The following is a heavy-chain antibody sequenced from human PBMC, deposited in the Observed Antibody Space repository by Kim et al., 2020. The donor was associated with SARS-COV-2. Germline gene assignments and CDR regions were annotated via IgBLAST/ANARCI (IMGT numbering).Heavy chain of an antibody. CDR3: ARVSGDYGLDY. D-gene: IGHD4-17*01. CDR2: T. Sequence: TNYNPSHKSRVNISVDTSKNQFSLKLSSVTAADTAVYYCARVSGDYGLDYWGQGTLVTVSS. J-gene: IGHJ4*02. V-gene: IGHV4-34*01.